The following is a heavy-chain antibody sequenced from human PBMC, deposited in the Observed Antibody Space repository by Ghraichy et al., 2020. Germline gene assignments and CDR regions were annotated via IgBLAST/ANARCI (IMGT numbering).Heavy chain of an antibody. Sequence: SETLSLTCTVSGGSISSYYWSWIRQPPGKGLEWIGYIYYSGSTNYNPSLKSRVTISVDTSKNQFSLKLSSVTAADTAVYYCAAGEDGSGSMAHFDYWGQGTLVTVSS. J-gene: IGHJ4*02. CDR1: GGSISSYY. CDR3: AAGEDGSGSMAHFDY. CDR2: IYYSGST. D-gene: IGHD3-10*01. V-gene: IGHV4-59*01.